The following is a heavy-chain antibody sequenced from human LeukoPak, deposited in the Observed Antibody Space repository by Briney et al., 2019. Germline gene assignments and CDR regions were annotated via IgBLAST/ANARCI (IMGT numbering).Heavy chain of an antibody. D-gene: IGHD7-27*01. J-gene: IGHJ4*02. CDR1: GGSISSHY. CDR3: ARQTWGFDY. Sequence: SETLSLTCNVSGGSISSHYWSWIRQPPGKGLEWIGEINHSGSTNYNPSLKSRVTISVDTSKNQFSLKLSSVTAADTAVYYCARQTWGFDYWGQGTLVTVSS. V-gene: IGHV4-34*01. CDR2: INHSGST.